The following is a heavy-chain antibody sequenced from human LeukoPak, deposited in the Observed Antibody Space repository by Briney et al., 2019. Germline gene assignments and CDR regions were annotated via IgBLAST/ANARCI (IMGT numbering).Heavy chain of an antibody. D-gene: IGHD2-15*01. CDR1: GFTFSTYD. CDR2: LSGSGGST. Sequence: PGGSLRRSCAASGFTFSTYDMTWVRQAPGKGLEWVSALSGSGGSTFYADSVKGRFTISRDNSNNTLYLQMNSLRAEDTAVYYCAKGRTPDYWGQGTPVTVSS. V-gene: IGHV3-23*01. CDR3: AKGRTPDY. J-gene: IGHJ4*02.